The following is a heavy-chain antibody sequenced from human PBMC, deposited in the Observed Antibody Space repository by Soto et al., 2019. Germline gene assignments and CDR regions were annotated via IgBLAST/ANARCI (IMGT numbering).Heavy chain of an antibody. CDR3: ARGNDFWSGRGGFDY. CDR1: GGSISSGGYY. V-gene: IGHV4-31*03. D-gene: IGHD3-3*01. Sequence: QVQLQESGPGLVKPSQTLSLTCTVSGGSISSGGYYWSWIRQHPGKGLEWIGYIYYGGSTYYNPSLNSRVTISVDTSKNQFSLKLSSVTAADTTVYYCARGNDFWSGRGGFDYWGQGTLVTVSS. CDR2: IYYGGST. J-gene: IGHJ4*02.